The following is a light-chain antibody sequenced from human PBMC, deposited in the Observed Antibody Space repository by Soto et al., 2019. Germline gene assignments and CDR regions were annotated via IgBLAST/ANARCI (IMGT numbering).Light chain of an antibody. J-gene: IGKJ1*01. CDR1: QSISSW. Sequence: DIHMTQSPSTLSASVGDRVTITCRASQSISSWLAWYQQKPGKAPKLLIYKASSLESGLPSRFSGSGSGTEFTLTISSLQPDDFATYYCKQYNSYPWTFGQGTKVDIK. CDR3: KQYNSYPWT. V-gene: IGKV1-5*03. CDR2: KAS.